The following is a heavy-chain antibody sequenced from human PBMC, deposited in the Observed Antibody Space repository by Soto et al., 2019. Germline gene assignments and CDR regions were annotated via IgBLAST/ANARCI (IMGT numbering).Heavy chain of an antibody. CDR2: IIPIFVTA. V-gene: IGHV1-69*13. J-gene: IGHJ4*02. D-gene: IGHD4-17*01. Sequence: SVKVSCKAFGFTFSSYAVSWVLKANGHGREWMGGIIPIFVTANYAQQFQRRVTITADEPTSTADMELSSLRSEDTFVYYCARGPLRRSRPYYFGYWAQGSLVT. CDR1: GFTFSSYA. CDR3: ARGPLRRSRPYYFGY.